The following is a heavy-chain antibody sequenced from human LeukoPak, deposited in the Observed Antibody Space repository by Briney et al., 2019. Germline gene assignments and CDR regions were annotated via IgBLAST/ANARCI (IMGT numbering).Heavy chain of an antibody. J-gene: IGHJ4*02. Sequence: PSETLSLTCAVSGYSISSGYYWGWIRQPPGKGLEWIGSIYHSGSTYYNPSLKSRVNISVDTSKNQFSLKLSSVTAADTAVYYCARPAATGYYFDYWGQGTLVTVSS. V-gene: IGHV4-38-2*01. D-gene: IGHD2-15*01. CDR1: GYSISSGYY. CDR3: ARPAATGYYFDY. CDR2: IYHSGST.